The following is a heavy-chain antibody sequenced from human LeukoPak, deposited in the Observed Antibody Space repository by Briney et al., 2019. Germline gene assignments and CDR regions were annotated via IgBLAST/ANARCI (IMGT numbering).Heavy chain of an antibody. CDR1: GFTFSSYG. J-gene: IGHJ6*03. CDR3: ARVFNDYGDYEDYYYYMDV. CDR2: IWYDGSNK. D-gene: IGHD4-17*01. V-gene: IGHV3-33*01. Sequence: PGGSLRLSCAASGFTFSSYGMHWVRQAPGKGLEWVAVIWYDGSNKYYADSVKGRFTISRDNSKNTLYLQMNSLRAEDTAVYYCARVFNDYGDYEDYYYYMDVRGKGTTVTVSS.